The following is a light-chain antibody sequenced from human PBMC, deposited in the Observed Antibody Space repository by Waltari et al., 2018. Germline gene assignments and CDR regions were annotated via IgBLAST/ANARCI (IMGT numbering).Light chain of an antibody. V-gene: IGLV3-21*02. CDR1: TPGSQS. Sequence: SYVLTQPPSVSVAPGQAASIPWRGHTPGSQSVNWYQQKPGQAPVLVVYDDIDRPPGIPERFSGSNSGDTATLTITRVEAGDEADYYCQVWHTGIDHVLFGGGTKLTVL. J-gene: IGLJ2*01. CDR3: QVWHTGIDHVL. CDR2: DDI.